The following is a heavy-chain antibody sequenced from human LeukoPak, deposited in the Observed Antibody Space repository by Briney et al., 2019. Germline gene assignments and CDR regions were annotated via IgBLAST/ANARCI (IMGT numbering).Heavy chain of an antibody. CDR1: GGSISRYY. CDR2: IYGSGST. J-gene: IGHJ5*02. Sequence: SQTLSLTCTVSGGSISRYYWSWIRQPPGKGLEWIGHIYGSGSTNYNPSLKSRVTLSVDTSKNQFSLKLSSVTAADTAVYYCAREGTSGTHLNWFDPWGQGTLVTVSS. V-gene: IGHV4-59*01. CDR3: AREGTSGTHLNWFDP. D-gene: IGHD1-1*01.